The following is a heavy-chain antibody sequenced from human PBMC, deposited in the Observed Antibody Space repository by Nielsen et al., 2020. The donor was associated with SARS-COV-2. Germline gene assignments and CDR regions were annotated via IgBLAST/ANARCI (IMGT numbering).Heavy chain of an antibody. Sequence: GESLKISCAASGFTVSSNYMSWVRQAPGKGLEWVSVIYSGGSTYYADSVKGRFTISRDNSKNTLYLQMNSLRAEDTAVYYCARAERRNDAFDIWGQGTMVTVSS. CDR2: IYSGGST. CDR1: GFTVSSNY. V-gene: IGHV3-53*01. J-gene: IGHJ3*02. CDR3: ARAERRNDAFDI. D-gene: IGHD1-14*01.